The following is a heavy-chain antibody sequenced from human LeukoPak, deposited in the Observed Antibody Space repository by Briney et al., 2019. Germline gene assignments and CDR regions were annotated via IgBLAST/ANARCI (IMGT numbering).Heavy chain of an antibody. CDR1: GYTFTSYA. V-gene: IGHV1-3*01. CDR2: INAGNGNT. J-gene: IGHJ4*02. CDR3: ARGITMVRGTFDY. Sequence: APVKVSCKASGYTFTSYAMHWVRQAPGQRLEWMGWINAGNGNTKYSQKFQGRVTITRDTSASTAYMELSSLRSEDTAVYYCARGITMVRGTFDYWGQGTLVTVSS. D-gene: IGHD3-10*01.